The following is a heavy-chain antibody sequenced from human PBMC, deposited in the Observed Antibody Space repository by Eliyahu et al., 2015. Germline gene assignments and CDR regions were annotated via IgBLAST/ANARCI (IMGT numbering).Heavy chain of an antibody. CDR2: IYWNDDK. Sequence: QITLKESGPTLVKPTQTLTLTCTFSGFSLSTSGVGVGWTRQPPGKALEWLALIYWNDDKRYSPSLKSRLTITKDTSKNQVVLTMTNMDPVDTATYYCALVVPAPSRDCGGDCYPYYFDYWGQGTLVTVSS. J-gene: IGHJ4*02. V-gene: IGHV2-5*01. CDR1: GFSLSTSGVG. CDR3: ALVVPAPSRDCGGDCYPYYFDY. D-gene: IGHD2-21*01.